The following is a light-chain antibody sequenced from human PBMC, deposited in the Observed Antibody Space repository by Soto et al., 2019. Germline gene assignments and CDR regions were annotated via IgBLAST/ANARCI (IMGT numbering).Light chain of an antibody. CDR1: QSVSSY. CDR3: KQRSNWLT. J-gene: IGKJ4*01. CDR2: DAS. Sequence: EIVLTQSPATLSLSPGERATLSCRASQSVSSYLAWYQQKPGQAPRLLIYDASNRATGIPARFSGSGSGTDFTITISSLEPEDVAVYYCKQRSNWLTFGGGTKVEIK. V-gene: IGKV3-11*01.